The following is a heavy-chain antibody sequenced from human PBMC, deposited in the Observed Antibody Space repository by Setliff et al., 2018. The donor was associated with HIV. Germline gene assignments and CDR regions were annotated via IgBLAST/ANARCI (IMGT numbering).Heavy chain of an antibody. Sequence: GGSLRLSCAASGFSFDDYGMSWVRQVPGKGLEWVCGINWSGGSTGYADSVKGRFTISRDNAKNSLYLQMDSLRVEDTAVYYCARDYLYYKLYNGSPVYGMDVWGQGTTVTVSS. CDR2: INWSGGST. CDR1: GFSFDDYG. D-gene: IGHD3-10*01. V-gene: IGHV3-20*04. CDR3: ARDYLYYKLYNGSPVYGMDV. J-gene: IGHJ6*02.